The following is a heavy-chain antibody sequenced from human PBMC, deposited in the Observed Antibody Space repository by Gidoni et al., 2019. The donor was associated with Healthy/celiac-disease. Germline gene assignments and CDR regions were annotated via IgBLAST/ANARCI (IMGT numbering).Heavy chain of an antibody. Sequence: QVQLVQSGAEVKKPGSSVKVSCTASGGTFSSYAISWVRQAPGQGLEWMGGIIPIFGTANYAKKFQGRVTITADESTSTAYMELSSLRSEDTAVYYCARHYDFWSGYYDYWGQGTLVTVSS. CDR2: IIPIFGTA. V-gene: IGHV1-69*01. J-gene: IGHJ4*02. CDR1: GGTFSSYA. D-gene: IGHD3-3*01. CDR3: ARHYDFWSGYYDY.